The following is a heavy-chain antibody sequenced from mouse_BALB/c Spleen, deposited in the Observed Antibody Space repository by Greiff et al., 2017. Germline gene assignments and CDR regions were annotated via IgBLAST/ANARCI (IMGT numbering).Heavy chain of an antibody. CDR2: INPYNGDT. D-gene: IGHD1-1*01. J-gene: IGHJ2*01. Sequence: EVQGVESGPELVKPGASVKISCKASGYSFTGYFMNWVMQSHGKSLEWIGRINPYNGDTFYNQKFKGKATLTVDKSSSTAHMELRSLASEDSAVYYCARNGPYYYGSSYDYWGQGTTLTVSS. CDR3: ARNGPYYYGSSYDY. CDR1: GYSFTGYF. V-gene: IGHV1-20*02.